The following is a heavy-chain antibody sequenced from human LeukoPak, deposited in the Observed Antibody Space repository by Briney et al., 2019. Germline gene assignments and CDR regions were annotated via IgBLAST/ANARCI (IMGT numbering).Heavy chain of an antibody. Sequence: SETLSLTCTVSGGSISSSTYYWGWIRQPPGKGLEWIGTISYSGTTYYNPSLKSRVTISINTSNNQFSLKLSSVTAADTAVYYCARNSGYYYDNTGYLLWGQGTLVTVSS. CDR2: ISYSGTT. CDR3: ARNSGYYYDNTGYLL. V-gene: IGHV4-39*01. CDR1: GGSISSSTYY. D-gene: IGHD3-22*01. J-gene: IGHJ4*02.